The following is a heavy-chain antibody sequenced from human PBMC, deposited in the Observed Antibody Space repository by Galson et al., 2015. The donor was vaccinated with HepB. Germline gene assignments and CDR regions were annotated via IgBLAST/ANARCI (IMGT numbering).Heavy chain of an antibody. D-gene: IGHD6-6*01. CDR2: ISTSGGTT. Sequence: SLRLSCAASGFTFNNFAMSWLRQAPGKGLEWVSAISTSGGTTYYADSVKGRFTISRDNSKNTLYLQINSLRAEDTALYYCARDGGAAPPGYWGQGTLVTVSS. CDR1: GFTFNNFA. V-gene: IGHV3-23*01. J-gene: IGHJ4*02. CDR3: ARDGGAAPPGY.